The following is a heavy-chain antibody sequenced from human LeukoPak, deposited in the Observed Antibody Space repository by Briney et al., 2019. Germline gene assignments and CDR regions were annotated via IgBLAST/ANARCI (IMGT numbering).Heavy chain of an antibody. V-gene: IGHV3-21*01. Sequence: PGGSLRLSCAASGFTFSSYSMNWVRQAPGKGLEWVSSISSSSSYIYYADSVKGRFTISRDNAKNSLYLQMNSLRAEDTAVYYCARASLGYCSSTSCYKGVNWFDPWGQGTLVTVSS. CDR1: GFTFSSYS. CDR3: ARASLGYCSSTSCYKGVNWFDP. CDR2: ISSSSSYI. D-gene: IGHD2-2*02. J-gene: IGHJ5*02.